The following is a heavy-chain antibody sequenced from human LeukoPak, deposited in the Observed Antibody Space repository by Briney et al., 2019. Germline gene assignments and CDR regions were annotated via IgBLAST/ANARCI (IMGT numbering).Heavy chain of an antibody. CDR1: GFTFSNYW. CDR3: ASGRQLGY. CDR2: IKEDGSEK. J-gene: IGHJ4*02. D-gene: IGHD6-13*01. V-gene: IGHV3-7*01. Sequence: PGGSLRLFCAASGFTFSNYWMSWVRQAPGKGLEWVANIKEDGSEKYYVDSVKGRLTISRDNARNSLYLQMNSLRAEDTAVYYCASGRQLGYWGQGTLVTVSS.